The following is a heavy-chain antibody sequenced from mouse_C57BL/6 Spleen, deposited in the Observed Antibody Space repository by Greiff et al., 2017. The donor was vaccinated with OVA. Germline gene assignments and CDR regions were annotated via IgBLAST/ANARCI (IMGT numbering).Heavy chain of an antibody. Sequence: QVQLQQPGAELVKPGASVKMSCKASGYTFTSYWITWVKQRPGQGLEWIGDIYPGSGSTNYNEKFKSKATLTVDKSSSTAYMQLSSLTSEDSAVYYCAREGTTVVATDYFDYWGQGTTLTVSS. CDR1: GYTFTSYW. J-gene: IGHJ2*01. CDR3: AREGTTVVATDYFDY. CDR2: IYPGSGST. V-gene: IGHV1-55*01. D-gene: IGHD1-1*01.